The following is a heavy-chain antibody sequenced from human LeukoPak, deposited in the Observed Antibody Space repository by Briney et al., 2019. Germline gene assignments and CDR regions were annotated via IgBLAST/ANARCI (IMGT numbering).Heavy chain of an antibody. J-gene: IGHJ4*02. Sequence: SVKVSCKASGGTFSSYAISWARQAPGQGLEWMGGIIPIFGTANYAQKFQGRVTITADESTSTAYMELSSLRSEDTAVYYCASDYDISTGHYLCRYWGQGTLVTVSS. CDR3: ASDYDISTGHYLCRY. D-gene: IGHD3-9*01. V-gene: IGHV1-69*13. CDR1: GGTFSSYA. CDR2: IIPIFGTA.